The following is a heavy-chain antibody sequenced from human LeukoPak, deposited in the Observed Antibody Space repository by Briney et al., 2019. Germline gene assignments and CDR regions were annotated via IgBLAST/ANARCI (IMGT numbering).Heavy chain of an antibody. V-gene: IGHV4-4*07. CDR3: ARERLLLRGGAFDI. J-gene: IGHJ3*02. D-gene: IGHD2/OR15-2a*01. Sequence: SETLSLTCTVSGVSISSYYWSWVRQPAGKGLEWIGRIYASGNTNYNPSLKSRVTMSIETSKNQFSLKVTSVTGPDTAVYYCARERLLLRGGAFDIWGQGTMVTVSS. CDR1: GVSISSYY. CDR2: IYASGNT.